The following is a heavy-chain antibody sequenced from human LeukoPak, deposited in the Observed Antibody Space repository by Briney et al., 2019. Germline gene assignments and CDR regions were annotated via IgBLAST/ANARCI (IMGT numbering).Heavy chain of an antibody. V-gene: IGHV1-24*01. CDR3: ATYRNELRYFDWLSNYYYYGMDV. D-gene: IGHD3-9*01. CDR2: FDPEDGET. CDR1: GYTLNELS. Sequence: ASVKVSCKVSGYTLNELSMHWVRQAPGKGLEWMGGFDPEDGETIYAQKFQGRVTMTEDTSTDTAYMELSSLRSEDTAVYYCATYRNELRYFDWLSNYYYYGMDVWGQGTTVTVSS. J-gene: IGHJ6*02.